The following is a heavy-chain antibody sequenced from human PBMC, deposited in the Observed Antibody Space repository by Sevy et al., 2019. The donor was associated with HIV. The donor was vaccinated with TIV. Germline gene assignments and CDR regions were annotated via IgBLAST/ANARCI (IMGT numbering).Heavy chain of an antibody. J-gene: IGHJ4*02. CDR3: ARPGSGWFEFDS. V-gene: IGHV3-48*02. CDR2: IGSTGPTI. Sequence: GGSLRLSCAASGFAFSSSWMTWVRQAPGKGLEWVSNIGSTGPTIYYADSVKGRFTISRDNAKNSLYLQMNSLREEDTAVYYCARPGSGWFEFDSWGQGTLVTVSS. CDR1: GFAFSSSW. D-gene: IGHD6-19*01.